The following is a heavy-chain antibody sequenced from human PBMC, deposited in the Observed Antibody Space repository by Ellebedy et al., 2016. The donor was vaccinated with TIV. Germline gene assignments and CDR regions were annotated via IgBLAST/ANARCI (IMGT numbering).Heavy chain of an antibody. CDR2: INHSGST. D-gene: IGHD3-10*01. Sequence: SETLSLXCAVYGGSFSGYYWSWIRQPPGKGLEWIGEINHSGSTNYNPSLKSRVTISVDTSKNQFSLKLSSVTAADTAVYYCARVARGYYYYYYYMDVWGKGTTVTVSS. CDR3: ARVARGYYYYYYYMDV. J-gene: IGHJ6*03. CDR1: GGSFSGYY. V-gene: IGHV4-34*01.